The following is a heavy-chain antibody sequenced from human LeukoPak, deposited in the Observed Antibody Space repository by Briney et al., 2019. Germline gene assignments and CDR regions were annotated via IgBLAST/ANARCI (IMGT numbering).Heavy chain of an antibody. D-gene: IGHD6-13*01. CDR2: INHSGSI. CDR1: GGSFSGYY. Sequence: SETLSLTCAVYGGSFSGYYWSWIRQPPGKGLEWIGEINHSGSINYNPSLKSRVTISVDTSKNQFSLKLSSVTAADTAVYYCARGVRSSSWYRQDYYYYYGMDVWGQGTTVTVSS. V-gene: IGHV4-34*01. CDR3: ARGVRSSSWYRQDYYYYYGMDV. J-gene: IGHJ6*02.